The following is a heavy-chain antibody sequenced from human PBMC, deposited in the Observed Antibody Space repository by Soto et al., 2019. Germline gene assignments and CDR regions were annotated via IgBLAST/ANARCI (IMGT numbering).Heavy chain of an antibody. V-gene: IGHV3-30*18. Sequence: QVQLVESGGGVVQPGRSLRLSCAASGFTFSSYGMHWVRQVPGKGLEWVAVISYDGSNKYYADSVKGRFTISRDNSKNTLYLQMNSLRAEDTAVYYCAKDGGATTVTTGYWGQGTLVTVSS. J-gene: IGHJ4*02. D-gene: IGHD4-17*01. CDR3: AKDGGATTVTTGY. CDR2: ISYDGSNK. CDR1: GFTFSSYG.